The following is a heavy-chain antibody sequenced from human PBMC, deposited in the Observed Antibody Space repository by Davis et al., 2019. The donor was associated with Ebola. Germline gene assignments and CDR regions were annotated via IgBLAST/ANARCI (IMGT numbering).Heavy chain of an antibody. Sequence: MPGGSLRLSCAVSGGSISSSNWWSWVRQPPGKGLEWIGEIYHSGSTNYNPSLKSRVTISVDKSKNQFSLKLSSVTAADTAVYYCARRGSTYYYDSSGYYTYNWFDPWGQGTLVTVSS. CDR1: GGSISSSNW. CDR3: ARRGSTYYYDSSGYYTYNWFDP. J-gene: IGHJ5*02. V-gene: IGHV4-4*02. CDR2: IYHSGST. D-gene: IGHD3-22*01.